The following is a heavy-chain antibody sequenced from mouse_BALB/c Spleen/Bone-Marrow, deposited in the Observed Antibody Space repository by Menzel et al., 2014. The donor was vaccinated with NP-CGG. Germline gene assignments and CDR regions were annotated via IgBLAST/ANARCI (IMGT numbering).Heavy chain of an antibody. CDR3: ARRWLPYAMDY. CDR2: INPYNDGT. V-gene: IGHV1-14*01. D-gene: IGHD2-3*01. Sequence: VQLQQSGPVLVKPGASVKMSCKASGYTFTSYTMHWVKQKPGQGLEWIGYINPYNDGTKYNEKFKGKATLTSDKSSSTAYMELSSLTSEDSAVYYCARRWLPYAMDYWGQGTSVTVSS. CDR1: GYTFTSYT. J-gene: IGHJ4*01.